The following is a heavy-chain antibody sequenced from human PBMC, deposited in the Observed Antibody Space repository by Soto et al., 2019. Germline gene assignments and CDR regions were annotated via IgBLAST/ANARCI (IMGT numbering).Heavy chain of an antibody. CDR1: VVSISSSGYY. Sequence: SETLSLTCTVSVVSISSSGYYWSWIRQHPGKGLEWIGYIYDSGSTYYNPSLRSRVSISIDTSKNQSSLNLRSVTAADQARYYCAREVPYYSARTGSYSRRLDSWGQGNLVTVSS. CDR3: AREVPYYSARTGSYSRRLDS. J-gene: IGHJ4*02. CDR2: IYDSGST. V-gene: IGHV4-31*03. D-gene: IGHD3-22*01.